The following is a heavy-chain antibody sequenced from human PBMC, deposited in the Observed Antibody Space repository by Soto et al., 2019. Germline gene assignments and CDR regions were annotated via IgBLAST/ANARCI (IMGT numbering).Heavy chain of an antibody. CDR1: GGSISSGDYH. D-gene: IGHD3-9*01. CDR3: ARGKVYDILTAGGNWFDP. J-gene: IGHJ5*02. CDR2: IYYSGST. Sequence: SETLSLTCTVSGGSISSGDYHWGWIRQPPGKGLEWIGYIYYSGSTYCNPSLKSRVSIPLDSSKNQFSLKLNSVTAADTAVYYCARGKVYDILTAGGNWFDPWGQGTLVTVSS. V-gene: IGHV4-30-4*01.